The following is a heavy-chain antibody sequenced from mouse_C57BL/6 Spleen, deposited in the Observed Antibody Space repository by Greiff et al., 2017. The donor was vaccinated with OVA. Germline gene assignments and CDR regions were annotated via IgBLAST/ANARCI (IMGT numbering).Heavy chain of an antibody. Sequence: QVQLKQPGAELVKPGASVKLSCKASGYTFTSYWMQWVKQRPGQGLEWIGEIDPSDSYTNYNQKFKGKATLTVDTSSSTAYMQLSSLTSEDSAVYYCARRDDGYLDYWGQGTTLTVSS. CDR3: ARRDDGYLDY. CDR2: IDPSDSYT. D-gene: IGHD2-3*01. V-gene: IGHV1-50*01. CDR1: GYTFTSYW. J-gene: IGHJ2*01.